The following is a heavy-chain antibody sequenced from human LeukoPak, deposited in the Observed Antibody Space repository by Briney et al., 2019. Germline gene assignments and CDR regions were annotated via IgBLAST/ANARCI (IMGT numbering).Heavy chain of an antibody. CDR1: GFTFSSYA. D-gene: IGHD2-21*01. J-gene: IGHJ4*02. CDR2: ISGSGGVT. Sequence: GGSLRLSCAASGFTFSSYAMNWVRQAPGKGLEWISGISGSGGVTYYADSVKGRFTISRDTSKNTLYLQMNSLRAEDTAVYYCAKINPLVAPRGPFHYWGQGTLVTVSS. V-gene: IGHV3-23*01. CDR3: AKINPLVAPRGPFHY.